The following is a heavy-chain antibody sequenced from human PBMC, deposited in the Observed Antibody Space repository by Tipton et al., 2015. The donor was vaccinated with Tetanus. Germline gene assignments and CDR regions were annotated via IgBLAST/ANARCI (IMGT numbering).Heavy chain of an antibody. Sequence: SLRLSCATSGFIFNSYGIHWVRQAPGKGLEWVAVTWSHGGNIYYADSVKGRCAVSRDNSKNTVYLQMNSLSAEDTAVYYCARDGDTSGHYGIFDSWGQVTLLIVSS. V-gene: IGHV3-33*01. D-gene: IGHD3-22*01. CDR2: TWSHGGNI. J-gene: IGHJ4*02. CDR3: ARDGDTSGHYGIFDS. CDR1: GFIFNSYG.